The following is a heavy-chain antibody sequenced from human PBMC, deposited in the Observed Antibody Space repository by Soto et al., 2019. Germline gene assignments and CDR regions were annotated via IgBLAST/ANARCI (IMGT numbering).Heavy chain of an antibody. V-gene: IGHV1-69*02. J-gene: IGHJ4*02. CDR1: GGTFSSYT. CDR3: ARLRGEGELPSGPFDY. Sequence: QVQLVQSGAEVKKPGSSVKVSCKASGGTFSSYTISWVRQAPGPGLEWMGRIIPVLGIANYAQKFQGRVTITADKSTSTAYMELSSLRSEDTAVYYCARLRGEGELPSGPFDYWGQGTMVTVSS. D-gene: IGHD1-26*01. CDR2: IIPVLGIA.